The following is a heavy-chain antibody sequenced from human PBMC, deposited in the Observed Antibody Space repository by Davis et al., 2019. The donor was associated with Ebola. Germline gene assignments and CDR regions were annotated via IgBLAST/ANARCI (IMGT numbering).Heavy chain of an antibody. CDR3: AKGWFGELLFDM. D-gene: IGHD3-10*01. CDR2: SRNKANGDTT. V-gene: IGHV3-72*01. CDR1: GFTLSDHY. Sequence: GGSLRLSCAASGFTLSDHYMDWVRQAPGKGLEWVGRSRNKANGDTTEYAASVKDRFTISRDDSKNSLYLQMNSLKTEDTAVYYCAKGWFGELLFDMWGQGTRVSVSS. J-gene: IGHJ4*01.